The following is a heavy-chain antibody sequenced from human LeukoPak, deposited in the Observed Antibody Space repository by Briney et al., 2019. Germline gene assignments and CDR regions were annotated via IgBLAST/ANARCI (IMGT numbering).Heavy chain of an antibody. D-gene: IGHD3-3*01. J-gene: IGHJ4*02. Sequence: GESLKISCKGSGYSFTSYGISWVRQAPGQGLEWMGWISAYNGNTNYAQKLQGRVTMTTDTSTSTAYMELRSLRSDDTAVYYCARSYDYDFWSGYSFGAITSYYFDYWGQGTLVTVSS. CDR2: ISAYNGNT. V-gene: IGHV1-18*01. CDR3: ARSYDYDFWSGYSFGAITSYYFDY. CDR1: GYSFTSYG.